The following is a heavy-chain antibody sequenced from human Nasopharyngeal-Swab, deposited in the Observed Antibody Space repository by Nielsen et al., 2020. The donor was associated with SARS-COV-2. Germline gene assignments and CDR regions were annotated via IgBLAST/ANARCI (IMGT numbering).Heavy chain of an antibody. CDR1: GYTFTGYY. D-gene: IGHD6-13*01. CDR3: ARGGSSWYGVDY. J-gene: IGHJ4*02. V-gene: IGHV1-18*04. CDR2: ISAYNGNT. Sequence: ASVKVSCKASGYTFTGYYMHWVRQAPGQGLERMGWISAYNGNTNYAQKLQGRVTMTTDTSTSTAYMELRSLRSDDTAVYYCARGGSSWYGVDYWGQGTPVTVSS.